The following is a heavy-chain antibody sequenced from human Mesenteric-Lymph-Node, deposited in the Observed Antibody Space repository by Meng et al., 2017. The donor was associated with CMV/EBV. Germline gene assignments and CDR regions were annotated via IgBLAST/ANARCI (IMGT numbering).Heavy chain of an antibody. CDR3: ARAGGIYDSPDV. CDR2: ISSSGSYI. Sequence: GESLKISSAASGFTLTSYSMNWVRQAPGKGLGWVSSISSSGSYIYYADSLKGRFTISRDNAKNSLYLQMNSLRAEDTAVYYCARAGGIYDSPDVWGQGTTVTVSS. J-gene: IGHJ6*02. CDR1: GFTLTSYS. V-gene: IGHV3-21*01. D-gene: IGHD3-3*01.